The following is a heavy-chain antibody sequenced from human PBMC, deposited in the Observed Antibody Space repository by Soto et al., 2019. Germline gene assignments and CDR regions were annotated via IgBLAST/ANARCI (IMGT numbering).Heavy chain of an antibody. Sequence: QVQLVESGGGVVQPGRSLRLSCAASGFTFSSYGMHWVRQAPGKGLEWVAVIWYDGSNKYYADSVKGRFTISRDNSKNPLYLQMNSRRAEDTAVYYCARESGSLALDYWGQGTLVTVSS. CDR1: GFTFSSYG. D-gene: IGHD1-26*01. V-gene: IGHV3-33*01. J-gene: IGHJ4*02. CDR2: IWYDGSNK. CDR3: ARESGSLALDY.